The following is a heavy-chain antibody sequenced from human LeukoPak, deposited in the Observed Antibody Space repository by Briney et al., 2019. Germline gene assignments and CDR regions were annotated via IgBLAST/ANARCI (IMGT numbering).Heavy chain of an antibody. Sequence: SETLSLTCTVSGGSISSSSYYWAWLRQPPGKGLEWIGSIYHSGSTYYNPSLSSRVTISVDTSKNQFSLKLSSVTAADTAVYYCARVPNDIVVVPAAMGWFDPWGQGTLVTVSS. D-gene: IGHD2-2*01. J-gene: IGHJ5*02. CDR2: IYHSGST. CDR3: ARVPNDIVVVPAAMGWFDP. CDR1: GGSISSSSYY. V-gene: IGHV4-39*07.